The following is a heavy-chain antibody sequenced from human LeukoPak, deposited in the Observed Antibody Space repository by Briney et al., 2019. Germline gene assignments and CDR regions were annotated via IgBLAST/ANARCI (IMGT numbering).Heavy chain of an antibody. J-gene: IGHJ4*02. D-gene: IGHD6-19*01. CDR1: GGTFSSYA. V-gene: IGHV1-69*05. CDR2: IIPIFGTA. Sequence: SVKVSCKASGGTFSSYAISWVRQAPGQGLEWMGGIIPIFGTASYAQKFQGRVTITTDESTSTAYMELSSLRSEDTAVYYCAAPSSSGWWGFDYWGQGTLVTVSS. CDR3: AAPSSSGWWGFDY.